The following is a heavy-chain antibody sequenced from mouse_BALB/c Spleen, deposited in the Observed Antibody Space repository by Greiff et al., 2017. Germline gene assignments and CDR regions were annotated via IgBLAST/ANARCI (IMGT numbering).Heavy chain of an antibody. D-gene: IGHD1-1*01. Sequence: VQLKESGAELVRPGTSVKVSCKASGYAFTNYLIEWVKQRPGQGLEWIGVINPGSGGTNYNEKFKGKATLTADKSSSTAYMQLSSLTSDDSAVYFCARSGDYGINWYFDVWGAGTTVTVSS. CDR3: ARSGDYGINWYFDV. CDR1: GYAFTNYL. J-gene: IGHJ1*01. V-gene: IGHV1-54*01. CDR2: INPGSGGT.